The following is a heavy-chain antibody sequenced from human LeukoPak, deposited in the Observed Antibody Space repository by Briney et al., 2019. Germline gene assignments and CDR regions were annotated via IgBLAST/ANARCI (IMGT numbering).Heavy chain of an antibody. CDR3: ARQGVRYKYRSGWLTYNWFDP. Sequence: SQTLSLTCAISGDSVSSNSAAWNWIRQSPSRGLEWLGRTYYRSTWYTDYAASVRSRISISPDTSKNQFSLHLSSVTPDDTAVYYCARQGVRYKYRSGWLTYNWFDPWGQGTLVNVSS. D-gene: IGHD6-19*01. V-gene: IGHV6-1*01. CDR2: TYYRSTWYT. CDR1: GDSVSSNSAA. J-gene: IGHJ5*02.